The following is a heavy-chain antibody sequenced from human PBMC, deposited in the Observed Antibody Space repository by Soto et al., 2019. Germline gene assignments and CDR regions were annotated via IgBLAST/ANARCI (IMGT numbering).Heavy chain of an antibody. V-gene: IGHV1-18*01. Sequence: ASVKVSCKASGYTFASYAISWMRQAPGQGLEWMGWISAYNGNTNYAQKLQGRVTMTTDTSTSTAYMELRSLRSDDTAVYYCARGVDSSGWYYFDYWGQAPLVTVSS. CDR1: GYTFASYA. CDR3: ARGVDSSGWYYFDY. D-gene: IGHD6-19*01. J-gene: IGHJ4*02. CDR2: ISAYNGNT.